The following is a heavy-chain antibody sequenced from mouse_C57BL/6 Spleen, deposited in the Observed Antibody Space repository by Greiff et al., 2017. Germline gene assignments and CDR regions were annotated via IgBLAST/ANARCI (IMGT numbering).Heavy chain of an antibody. CDR2: IYPGGGST. CDR3: ARSAYYSNYGDAMDY. Sequence: VQLQQSGAELVRPGTSVTMSCTASGYTFTNYWIGWAKQRPGHGLEWIGDIYPGGGSTNYTEQFKGTATLTADKSSSTAYMQFSSLTSEDSAIYYCARSAYYSNYGDAMDYWGQGTSVTVSA. CDR1: GYTFTNYW. V-gene: IGHV1-63*01. D-gene: IGHD2-5*01. J-gene: IGHJ4*01.